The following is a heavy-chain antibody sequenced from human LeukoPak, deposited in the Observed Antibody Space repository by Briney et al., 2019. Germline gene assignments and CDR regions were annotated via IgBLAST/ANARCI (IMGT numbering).Heavy chain of an antibody. CDR3: ARHRNFGELTDYYYDKDV. D-gene: IGHD3-10*01. V-gene: IGHV4-38-2*01. CDR1: GYSISSGYY. Sequence: PSETLSLTCAVSGYSISSGYYWGWIRQPPGKGLEWIGSIYHSGSTNYNPSLKSRVTISVDTSKNQFSLKLSSVTAADTAVYYCARHRNFGELTDYYYDKDVWGKGTTVTVSS. CDR2: IYHSGST. J-gene: IGHJ6*03.